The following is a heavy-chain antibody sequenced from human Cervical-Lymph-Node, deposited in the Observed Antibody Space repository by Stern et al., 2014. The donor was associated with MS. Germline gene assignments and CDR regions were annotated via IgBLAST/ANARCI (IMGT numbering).Heavy chain of an antibody. Sequence: VQLVQSGGGVVQPGRSLRLSCAASGFTFSRYGMHWVRQAPGKGLEWVAVIWYDGSNKYYADSVKGRFTISRDNSKNTLYLQMNSLRAEDTAVYYCARDSSGYYYLNWFDPWGQGTLVTVSS. CDR3: ARDSSGYYYLNWFDP. J-gene: IGHJ5*02. D-gene: IGHD3-22*01. V-gene: IGHV3-33*01. CDR1: GFTFSRYG. CDR2: IWYDGSNK.